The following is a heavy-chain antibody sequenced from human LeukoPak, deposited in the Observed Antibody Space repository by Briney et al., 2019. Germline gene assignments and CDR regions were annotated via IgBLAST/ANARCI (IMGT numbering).Heavy chain of an antibody. CDR1: GGTFSSYA. J-gene: IGHJ5*02. D-gene: IGHD2-2*02. CDR2: IIPIFGTA. CDR3: AVVPAAISGWYDP. Sequence: SVKVFCKASGGTFSSYAISWVRQAPGQGLEWMGGIIPIFGTANYAQKFQGRVTITADESTSTAYMELSSLRSEDTAVYYYAVVPAAISGWYDPWGQGTLVTVSS. V-gene: IGHV1-69*13.